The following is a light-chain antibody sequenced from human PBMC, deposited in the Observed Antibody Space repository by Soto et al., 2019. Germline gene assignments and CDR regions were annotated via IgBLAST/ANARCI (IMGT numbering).Light chain of an antibody. V-gene: IGLV2-23*01. J-gene: IGLJ1*01. CDR1: SSDVGSSNL. CDR2: EGT. Sequence: QSVLTQPASVSGSPGQSITVSCTGTSSDVGSSNLVSWYQQHPGKAPKLMIYEGTERPSGVSNRFSGSKSGNTASLTISGLQAVDEADYYCCSYAGSSTFVFGTGTKLTVL. CDR3: CSYAGSSTFV.